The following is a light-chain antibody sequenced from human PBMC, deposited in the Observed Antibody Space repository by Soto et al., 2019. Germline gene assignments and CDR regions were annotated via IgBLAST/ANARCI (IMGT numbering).Light chain of an antibody. V-gene: IGKV1-5*03. CDR1: QSISSW. J-gene: IGKJ1*01. Sequence: DIQMTQSASTLAASVGDRVTSACRASQSISSWLAWYQQKPGKAPKLLIYKASSLESGVPSRFSGSGSGTEFTLTISSLQPDDFATYYCQQYNSYSTFGQGTKVDIK. CDR2: KAS. CDR3: QQYNSYST.